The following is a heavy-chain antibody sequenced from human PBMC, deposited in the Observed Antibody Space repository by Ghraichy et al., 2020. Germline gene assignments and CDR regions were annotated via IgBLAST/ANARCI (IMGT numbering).Heavy chain of an antibody. CDR1: GFTFSSYS. CDR3: MDV. Sequence: GESLNISCAASGFTFSSYSMNWVRQAPGKGLEWVSYISSSSSTIYYADSVKGRFTISRDNAKNSLYLCARDRYCSSTSCFYGMDVWGQGTTVTVSS. CDR2: ISSSSSTI. V-gene: IGHV3-48*01. D-gene: IGHD2-2*01. J-gene: IGHJ6*02.